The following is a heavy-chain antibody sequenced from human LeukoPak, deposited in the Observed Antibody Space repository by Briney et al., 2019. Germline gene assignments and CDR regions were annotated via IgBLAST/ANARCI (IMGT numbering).Heavy chain of an antibody. J-gene: IGHJ4*02. CDR1: GGSFSGYY. CDR3: ASSIFRAPIDY. V-gene: IGHV4-34*01. D-gene: IGHD2/OR15-2a*01. CDR2: INHSGST. Sequence: PSETLSLTCAVYGGSFSGYYWSWIRQPPGKGLEWIGEINHSGSTNYNPSLKSRVTISVDTSKNQFSLKLSSVTAADTAVYYCASSIFRAPIDYWGQGTLVTVSS.